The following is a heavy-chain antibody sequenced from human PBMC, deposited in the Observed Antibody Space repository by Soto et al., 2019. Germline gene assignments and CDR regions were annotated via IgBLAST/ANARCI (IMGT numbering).Heavy chain of an antibody. CDR3: AREAAAGSCYYYYGRDV. D-gene: IGHD6-13*01. CDR2: IIPIFGTA. CDR1: GGTFSSYA. Sequence: QVQLVQSGAEVKKPGSSVKVSCKASGGTFSSYAISWVRQATGQGLEWMGGIIPIFGTANYAQKFQGRVTITADESTGTVYMELSSMRSEETAVYYGAREAAAGSCYYYYGRDVWGQGTTVTVSS. V-gene: IGHV1-69*01. J-gene: IGHJ6*02.